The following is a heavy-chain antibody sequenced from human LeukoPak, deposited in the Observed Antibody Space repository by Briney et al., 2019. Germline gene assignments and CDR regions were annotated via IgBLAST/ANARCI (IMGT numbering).Heavy chain of an antibody. J-gene: IGHJ5*02. Sequence: ASVKVSCTASGYTFTGYYMHWVRQAPGQGLEWMGWINPNSGGTNYAQKFQGRVTMTRDTSISTGYMELSRLRSDDTAVYYCAREGIADIVVVPAAMERRSVGWFDPWGQGTLVTVSS. CDR1: GYTFTGYY. CDR2: INPNSGGT. CDR3: AREGIADIVVVPAAMERRSVGWFDP. V-gene: IGHV1-2*02. D-gene: IGHD2-2*01.